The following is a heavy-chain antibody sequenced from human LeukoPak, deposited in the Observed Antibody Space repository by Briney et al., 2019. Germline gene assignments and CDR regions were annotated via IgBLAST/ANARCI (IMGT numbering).Heavy chain of an antibody. CDR2: IYYSGST. V-gene: IGHV4-61*05. J-gene: IGHJ2*01. D-gene: IGHD6-19*01. CDR3: ARKYSSGWYESRNWYFDL. Sequence: SETLSLTCTVSGGSISSSSYYWGWIRQPPGKGLEWIGYIYYSGSTNYNPSLKSRVTISVDTSKNQFSLRLSSVTAADTAVYYCARKYSSGWYESRNWYFDLWGRGTLVTVSS. CDR1: GGSISSSSYY.